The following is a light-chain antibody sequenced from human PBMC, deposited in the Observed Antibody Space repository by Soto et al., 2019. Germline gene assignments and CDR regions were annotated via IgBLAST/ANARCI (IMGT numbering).Light chain of an antibody. Sequence: DIQMTQSPSSLSASVGDRVTITFRASQSISSNLNWYQQKPGKAPKLLIYAASSLESGVPSRFSGSGSGTDFTLTISSLQTEDFATYYCQQRYSTPYTFGQGTKLEIK. CDR1: QSISSN. CDR3: QQRYSTPYT. CDR2: AAS. V-gene: IGKV1-39*01. J-gene: IGKJ2*01.